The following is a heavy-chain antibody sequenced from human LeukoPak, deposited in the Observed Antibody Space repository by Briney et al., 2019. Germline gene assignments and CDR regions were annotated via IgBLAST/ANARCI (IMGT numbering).Heavy chain of an antibody. CDR1: GGSISSSSYY. J-gene: IGHJ4*02. D-gene: IGHD3-10*01. V-gene: IGHV4-39*01. Sequence: PSETLSLTCTVSGGSISSSSYYWGWIRQPPGKGLEWIGSIYYSGSTYYNPSLKSRVTISVDTSKNQFSLKLSSVTAADTAVYYCARWVTMVRGVIGLYFDYWGQGTLVTVSS. CDR3: ARWVTMVRGVIGLYFDY. CDR2: IYYSGST.